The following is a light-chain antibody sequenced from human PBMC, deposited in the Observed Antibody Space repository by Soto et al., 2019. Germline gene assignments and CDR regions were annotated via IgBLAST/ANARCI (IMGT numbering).Light chain of an antibody. CDR2: EVN. Sequence: QSALTQPPSASGSPGQSVTISCTGTSSDVGAYNYVSWYQHHPGKAPKLLVYEVNKRPSGVPDRFSGSKSGNTASLTVSGLQAEDEADYYCCSYAGSYTFVFGTGTKVTVL. V-gene: IGLV2-8*01. J-gene: IGLJ1*01. CDR3: CSYAGSYTFV. CDR1: SSDVGAYNY.